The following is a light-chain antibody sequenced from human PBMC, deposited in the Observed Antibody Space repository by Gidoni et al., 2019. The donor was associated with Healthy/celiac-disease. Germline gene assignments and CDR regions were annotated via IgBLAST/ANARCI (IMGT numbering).Light chain of an antibody. V-gene: IGKV1-5*03. CDR2: KAS. CDR1: QRISSW. CDR3: QQSAT. Sequence: DIQMPQSPSTLSASVGDRVTITCRASQRISSWLAWYQQNPGKAPKLLIYKASSLESGVPSRFSGSGSGTEVTLTISSLQPDDFATYYCQQSATFXXXTKVEIK. J-gene: IGKJ1*01.